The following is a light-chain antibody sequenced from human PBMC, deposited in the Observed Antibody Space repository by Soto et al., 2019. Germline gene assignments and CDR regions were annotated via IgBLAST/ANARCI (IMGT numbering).Light chain of an antibody. CDR2: EAS. Sequence: DVQMTQSPSTLSTSVGDRVTITCRASHSIGKFVAWYQQQPGKAPELLIYEASTLKSGVPPRFSGSVSGTDYTLTISSLQLDDFGTYYCQQYNVYPYTFGQGTKLELK. J-gene: IGKJ2*01. CDR1: HSIGKF. V-gene: IGKV1-5*03. CDR3: QQYNVYPYT.